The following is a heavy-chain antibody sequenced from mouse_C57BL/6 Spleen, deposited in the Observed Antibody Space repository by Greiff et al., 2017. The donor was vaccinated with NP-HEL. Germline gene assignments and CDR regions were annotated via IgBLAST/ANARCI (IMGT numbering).Heavy chain of an antibody. CDR1: GYTFTSYW. J-gene: IGHJ2*01. CDR3: ARWGTTVVATRLDY. V-gene: IGHV1-55*01. Sequence: VQLQQPGAELVKPGASVKMSCKASGYTFTSYWITWVKQRPGQGLEWIGDIYPGSGSTNYNEKFKSKATLTVDTSSSTAYMQLSSLTSEDSAVYYWARWGTTVVATRLDYWGQGTTLTVSS. D-gene: IGHD1-1*01. CDR2: IYPGSGST.